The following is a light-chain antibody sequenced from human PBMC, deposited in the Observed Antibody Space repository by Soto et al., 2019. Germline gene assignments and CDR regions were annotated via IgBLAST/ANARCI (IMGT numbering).Light chain of an antibody. CDR2: EVT. J-gene: IGLJ2*01. V-gene: IGLV2-8*01. Sequence: QSALTQPTSASGSPGQSVTISCAGSSRDIGASNSVSWYQQHPGKAPQLLISEVTKRPSGVPDRFSGSKSGNTASLTVSGLQADDEADYYCGSKAGSNKHVVFGGGTQLTVL. CDR1: SRDIGASNS. CDR3: GSKAGSNKHVV.